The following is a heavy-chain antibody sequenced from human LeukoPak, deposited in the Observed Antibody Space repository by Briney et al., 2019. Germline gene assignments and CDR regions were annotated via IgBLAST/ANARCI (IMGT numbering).Heavy chain of an antibody. J-gene: IGHJ6*02. CDR1: GFTFSSYA. V-gene: IGHV3-30*04. Sequence: QPGRSLRLSCAASGFTFSSYAMHWVRQAPGKGLEWVAVISYDGRNKYYADSVKGRFTISRDNSKNTLYLQMNSLRAEDTAVYYCAREDIVVVPAAQYYYYYGMDVWGQGTTVSVSS. CDR3: AREDIVVVPAAQYYYYYGMDV. D-gene: IGHD2-2*01. CDR2: ISYDGRNK.